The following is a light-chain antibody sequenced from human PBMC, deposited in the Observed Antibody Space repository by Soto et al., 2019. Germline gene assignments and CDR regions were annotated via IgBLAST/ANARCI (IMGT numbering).Light chain of an antibody. CDR1: QSISSW. CDR2: DAS. CDR3: QQYNSYSWT. Sequence: DIQMTQSPSTLSASVGERVTITCRASQSISSWLAWYQQKPGKAPKLLIYDASSLESGVPSRFSGSGSGTEFTLTISSLQPDDVATYYCQQYNSYSWTFGQGTKVDIK. J-gene: IGKJ1*01. V-gene: IGKV1-5*01.